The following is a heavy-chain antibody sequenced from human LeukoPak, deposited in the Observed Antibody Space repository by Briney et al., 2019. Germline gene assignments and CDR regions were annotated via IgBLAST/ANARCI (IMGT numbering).Heavy chain of an antibody. Sequence: GGSLRLSCAASGFTFSRYWMTWVRQAPGKGLEWVANIKQDGSKKNYVDSVKGRFTISRDNAKNSLYLQMDSLRAEDTAVYYCARGSSAGTGYYYYGMDVWGQGTTVTVSS. CDR3: ARGSSAGTGYYYYGMDV. CDR2: IKQDGSKK. D-gene: IGHD6-19*01. CDR1: GFTFSRYW. J-gene: IGHJ6*02. V-gene: IGHV3-7*01.